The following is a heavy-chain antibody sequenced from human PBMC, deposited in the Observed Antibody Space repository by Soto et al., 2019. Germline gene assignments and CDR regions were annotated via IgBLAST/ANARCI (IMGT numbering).Heavy chain of an antibody. CDR3: AKDLRQYCSGGSCYSRSAFDI. Sequence: GGSLRLSCAASGFTFSSYGMHWDRQAPGKGLEWVAVISYDGSNKYYADSVKGRFTISRDNSKNTLYLQMNSLRAEDTAVYYCAKDLRQYCSGGSCYSRSAFDIWGQGTMVTGSS. CDR2: ISYDGSNK. D-gene: IGHD2-15*01. J-gene: IGHJ3*02. CDR1: GFTFSSYG. V-gene: IGHV3-30*18.